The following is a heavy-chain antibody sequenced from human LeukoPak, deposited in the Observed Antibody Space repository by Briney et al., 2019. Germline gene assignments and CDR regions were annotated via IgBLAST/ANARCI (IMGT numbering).Heavy chain of an antibody. CDR3: ATHGYSELRYFDWSTNE. CDR2: IKEDGSEK. CDR1: GFTFSSHW. Sequence: PGGSQRLSCVVSGFTFSSHWMSWVRQAPGKGLEWVANIKEDGSEKYYVDSVKGRFTISRDNAKKSLYLQMDSLRAEDTAVYYCATHGYSELRYFDWSTNEWGQGTLDTVSS. D-gene: IGHD3-9*01. V-gene: IGHV3-7*01. J-gene: IGHJ4*02.